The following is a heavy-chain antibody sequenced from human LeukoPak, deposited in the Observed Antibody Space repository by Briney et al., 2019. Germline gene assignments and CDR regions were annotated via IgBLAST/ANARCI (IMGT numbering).Heavy chain of an antibody. CDR3: AKGKVSPLRYFDWLSPDY. J-gene: IGHJ4*02. Sequence: GGSLRLSCAASGFTFSSYSMNWVRQAPGKGLEWVAVISYDGSNKYYGDSVKGRFTISRDNSKNTLYLQMNSLRTEDTAVYYCAKGKVSPLRYFDWLSPDYWGQGTLVTVSS. V-gene: IGHV3-30*18. CDR1: GFTFSSYS. CDR2: ISYDGSNK. D-gene: IGHD3-9*01.